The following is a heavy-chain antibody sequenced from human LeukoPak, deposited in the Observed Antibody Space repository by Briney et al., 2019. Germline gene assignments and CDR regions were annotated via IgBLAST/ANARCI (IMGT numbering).Heavy chain of an antibody. Sequence: GGSLRLSCAASGFTFSSYAMSWVRQAPGKGLEWVSGISGSGGSTYYADSVKGRFTISRDNTKNTLYLQMNSLRAEDTAVYYCAKDRHAPGRYCSSTSCFPFDSWGQGTLVTVSS. D-gene: IGHD2-2*01. J-gene: IGHJ5*01. CDR3: AKDRHAPGRYCSSTSCFPFDS. V-gene: IGHV3-23*01. CDR2: ISGSGGST. CDR1: GFTFSSYA.